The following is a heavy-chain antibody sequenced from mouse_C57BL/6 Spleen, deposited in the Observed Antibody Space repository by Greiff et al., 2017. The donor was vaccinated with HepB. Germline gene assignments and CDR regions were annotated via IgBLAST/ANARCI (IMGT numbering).Heavy chain of an antibody. CDR1: GYAFSSSW. D-gene: IGHD2-5*01. CDR3: ARPYYSNYYFDY. J-gene: IGHJ2*01. Sequence: VQLQQSGPELVKPGASVKISCKASGYAFSSSWMNWVKQRPGKGLEWIGRIYPGDGDTNYNGKFKGKATLTADKSSSTAYMQLSSLTSEDSAVYLCARPYYSNYYFDYWGQGTTLTVSS. V-gene: IGHV1-82*01. CDR2: IYPGDGDT.